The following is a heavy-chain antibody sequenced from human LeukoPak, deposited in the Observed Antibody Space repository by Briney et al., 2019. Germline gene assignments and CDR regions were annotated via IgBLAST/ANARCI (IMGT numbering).Heavy chain of an antibody. D-gene: IGHD4-17*01. CDR2: IYYSGST. V-gene: IGHV4-39*07. CDR3: AVAPEIVTTGGPGAFDI. Sequence: PSETLSLTCTVSGGSISSSSYYWGWIRQPPGKGLEWIGSIYYSGSTYYNPSLKSRVTISVDTFKNQFSLRLSSVTAADTAVYYCAVAPEIVTTGGPGAFDIWGQGTMVTVSS. CDR1: GGSISSSSYY. J-gene: IGHJ3*02.